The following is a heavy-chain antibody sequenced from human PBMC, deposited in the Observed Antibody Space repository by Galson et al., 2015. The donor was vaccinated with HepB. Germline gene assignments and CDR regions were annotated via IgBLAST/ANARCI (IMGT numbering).Heavy chain of an antibody. J-gene: IGHJ4*02. Sequence: SLRLSCAASGFTFSSYGMHWVRQAPGKGLEWVAVIWYDGSNKYYADSVKGRFTISRDNSKNTLYLQMNSLRAEDTAVYYCARPHYSSSWYDYWGQGTLVTVSS. CDR1: GFTFSSYG. V-gene: IGHV3-33*01. CDR3: ARPHYSSSWYDY. D-gene: IGHD6-13*01. CDR2: IWYDGSNK.